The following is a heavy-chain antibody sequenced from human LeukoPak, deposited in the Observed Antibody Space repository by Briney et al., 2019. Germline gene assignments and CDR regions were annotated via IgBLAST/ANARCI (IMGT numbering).Heavy chain of an antibody. D-gene: IGHD4-17*01. J-gene: IGHJ4*02. CDR1: GYIFTDFG. V-gene: IGHV1-18*04. Sequence: GASVKVSCKAAGYIFTDFGTSWVRQAPGQGLEWMGWISGNENNPNYEPKFQGRIAMTTDTSTSTAYMELRRLTSDDTAVYYCARAPTVTPDYWSQGTLVTVSA. CDR2: ISGNENNP. CDR3: ARAPTVTPDY.